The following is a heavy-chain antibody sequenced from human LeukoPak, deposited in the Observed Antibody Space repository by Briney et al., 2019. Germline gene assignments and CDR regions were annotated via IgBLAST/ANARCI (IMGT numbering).Heavy chain of an antibody. CDR3: AKWLYSSGWYYFDY. D-gene: IGHD6-19*01. CDR1: GFTFSSYE. V-gene: IGHV3-48*03. J-gene: IGHJ4*02. Sequence: GGSLRLSCAASGFTFSSYEMNWVRQAPGKGLEWVSYISSSGSTIYYADSVKGRFTISRDNAKNSLYLQMNSLRAEDTAVYYCAKWLYSSGWYYFDYWGQGTLVTVSS. CDR2: ISSSGSTI.